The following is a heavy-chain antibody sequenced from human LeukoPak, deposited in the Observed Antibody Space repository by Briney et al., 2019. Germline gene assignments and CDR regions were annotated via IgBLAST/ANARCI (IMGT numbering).Heavy chain of an antibody. CDR3: ARSLGNEIYFDY. J-gene: IGHJ4*02. V-gene: IGHV3-30*03. CDR1: GFTFSSYG. Sequence: GSLRLSCAASGFTFSSYGMHWVRQAPGKGLEWVAVISYDGSNKYYADSVKGRFTISRDNSKNTLYLQMNSLRAEDTAVYYCARSLGNEIYFDYWGQGTLVTVSS. D-gene: IGHD3-16*01. CDR2: ISYDGSNK.